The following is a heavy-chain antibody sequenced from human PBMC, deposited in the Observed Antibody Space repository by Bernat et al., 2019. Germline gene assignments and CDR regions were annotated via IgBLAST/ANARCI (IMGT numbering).Heavy chain of an antibody. Sequence: QVQLVESGGGVVQPGRSLRLSCTASGLSFSNFAMHWVRQAPGKGLEWVAVISNDGSKKYYADSVECRFTISRDNSRNSLYLQMNSLTIEDTAVYYCARDGYQSSGTYFDYWGLGTLLTVSS. CDR3: ARDGYQSSGTYFDY. D-gene: IGHD3-22*01. CDR1: GLSFSNFA. V-gene: IGHV3-30-3*01. J-gene: IGHJ4*02. CDR2: ISNDGSKK.